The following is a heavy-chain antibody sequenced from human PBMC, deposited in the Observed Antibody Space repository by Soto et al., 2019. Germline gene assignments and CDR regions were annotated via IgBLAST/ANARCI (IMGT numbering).Heavy chain of an antibody. CDR2: IFWVDDK. V-gene: IGHV2-5*02. CDR3: AHTTYTYGYMVY. J-gene: IGHJ4*02. Sequence: QITLKESGPALVKPTQTLTLTCTFSGFSLSTSGVGVGWIRQPPGKALEWLALIFWVDDKRYSPSLKGRLTITKDTTKNQVVLTMTNLDPVDTATFYCAHTTYTYGYMVYWGQGTLVTVSS. CDR1: GFSLSTSGVG. D-gene: IGHD5-18*01.